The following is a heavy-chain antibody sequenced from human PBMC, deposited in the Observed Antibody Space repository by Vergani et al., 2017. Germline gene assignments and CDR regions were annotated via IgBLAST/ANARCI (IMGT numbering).Heavy chain of an antibody. J-gene: IGHJ4*02. D-gene: IGHD3-22*01. V-gene: IGHV1-46*03. CDR2: INPSGGST. CDR1: GGTFSSYG. Sequence: QVQLVQSGAEVKKPGSSVNVSCKASGGTFSSYGISWVRQAPGQGLEWMGIINPSGGSTSYAQKFQGRVTMTRDTSTSTVYMELSSLRSEDTAVYYCARGSYYYDSSGAREFDYWGQGTLVTVSS. CDR3: ARGSYYYDSSGAREFDY.